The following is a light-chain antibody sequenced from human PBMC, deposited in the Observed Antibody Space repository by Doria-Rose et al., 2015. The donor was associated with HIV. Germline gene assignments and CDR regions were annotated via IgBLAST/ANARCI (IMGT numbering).Light chain of an antibody. CDR2: WAS. CDR1: QSLLYTSKNY. Sequence: DIQMTQSPASLGMSLGERATLNCKSNQSLLYTSKNYLAWYQQKPGQPPKLLLYWASTRQSGVPARFSGCGSGTDFTLTISSLEAEDVAVYYCRQYYDTPSFGPGTTVDIK. J-gene: IGKJ3*01. V-gene: IGKV4-1*01. CDR3: RQYYDTPS.